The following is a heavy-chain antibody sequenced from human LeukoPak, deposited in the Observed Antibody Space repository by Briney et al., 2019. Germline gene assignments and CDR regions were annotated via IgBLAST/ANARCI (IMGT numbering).Heavy chain of an antibody. V-gene: IGHV4-4*07. CDR2: IHRSGTT. J-gene: IGHJ6*02. Sequence: KASETLSLTRTVSGGSISTYSWSWIRQPAGNALEWIGRIHRSGTTNYNPSRKSRATMSVDTSKNQFSLKLNTETAADTAVYYCARGSGGGSGSYYKGHYYVMNVWGPGTTVTVS. D-gene: IGHD3-10*01. CDR3: ARGSGGGSGSYYKGHYYVMNV. CDR1: GGSISTYS.